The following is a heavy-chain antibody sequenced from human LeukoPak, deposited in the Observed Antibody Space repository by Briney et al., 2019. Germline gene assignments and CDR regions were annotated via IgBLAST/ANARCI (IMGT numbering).Heavy chain of an antibody. CDR2: IYYSGST. J-gene: IGHJ5*02. CDR3: ARERGSITMVRGQGFDP. D-gene: IGHD3-10*01. CDR1: GGSINSYY. V-gene: IGHV4-59*01. Sequence: SETLSLTCTVSGGSINSYYWSWIRQPPGKGLEWIGYIYYSGSTNYNPSLKSRVTISVDTSKNQFSLKLSSVTAADTAVYYCARERGSITMVRGQGFDPWGQGTLVTVSS.